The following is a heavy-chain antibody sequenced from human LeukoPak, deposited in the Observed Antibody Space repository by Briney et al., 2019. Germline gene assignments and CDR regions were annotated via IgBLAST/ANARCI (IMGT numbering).Heavy chain of an antibody. CDR1: GYTFTSYD. J-gene: IGHJ6*02. CDR3: ARWGWGTGGWYYYYYYGMDV. CDR2: MNPNSGNT. D-gene: IGHD6-19*01. V-gene: IGHV1-8*01. Sequence: ASVKVSCKASGYTFTSYDINWARQATGQGLEWMGWMNPNSGNTGYAQKFQGRVTMTRNTSISTAYMELSSLRSEDTAVYYCARWGWGTGGWYYYYYYGMDVWGQGTTVTVSS.